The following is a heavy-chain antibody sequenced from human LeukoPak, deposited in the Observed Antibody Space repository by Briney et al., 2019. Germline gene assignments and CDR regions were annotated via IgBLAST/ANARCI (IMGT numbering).Heavy chain of an antibody. CDR3: ARAQRYYDFWSGYWDYYYYGMDV. CDR1: GFTVSSNY. D-gene: IGHD3-3*01. V-gene: IGHV3-53*01. CDR2: IYSGGST. Sequence: GGSLRLSCAASGFTVSSNYMSWVRQAPGKGLEWVSVIYSGGSTYYADSVKGRFTISRDNSKTTLYLQMNSLRAEDTAVYYCARAQRYYDFWSGYWDYYYYGMDVWGQGTTVTVSS. J-gene: IGHJ6*02.